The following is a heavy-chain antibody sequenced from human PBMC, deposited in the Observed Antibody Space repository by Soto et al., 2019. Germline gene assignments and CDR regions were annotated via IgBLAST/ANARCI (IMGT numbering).Heavy chain of an antibody. Sequence: PGGSLRLSCAASGFPFSTYTMAWVRPAPGRGPEWVSGVGQDGTPYYADSVKGRFTVSRDNSRTSVYLEMIALRGEDTAVYYCAKDMRPDGVWDFGHWGQGTLVTVSS. V-gene: IGHV3-23*01. CDR3: AKDMRPDGVWDFGH. D-gene: IGHD4-17*01. CDR1: GFPFSTYT. J-gene: IGHJ4*02. CDR2: VGQDGTP.